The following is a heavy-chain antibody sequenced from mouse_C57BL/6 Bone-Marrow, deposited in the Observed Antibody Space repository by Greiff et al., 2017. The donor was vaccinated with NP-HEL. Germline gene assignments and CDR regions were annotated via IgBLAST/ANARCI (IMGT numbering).Heavy chain of an antibody. Sequence: EVKLQESGPGLVKPSQSLSLTCSVTGYSITSGYYWNWIRQFPGNKLEWMGYISYDGSNNYNPSLKNRISITRDTSKNQFFLKLNSVTTEDTATYYCAREDYGSSYSFYWYFDVWGTGTTVTVSS. CDR1: GYSITSGYY. V-gene: IGHV3-6*01. CDR3: AREDYGSSYSFYWYFDV. D-gene: IGHD1-1*01. J-gene: IGHJ1*03. CDR2: ISYDGSN.